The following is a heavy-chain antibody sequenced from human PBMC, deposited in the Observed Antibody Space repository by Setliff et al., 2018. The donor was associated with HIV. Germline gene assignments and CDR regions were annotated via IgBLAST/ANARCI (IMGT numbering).Heavy chain of an antibody. V-gene: IGHV4-31*03. J-gene: IGHJ4*02. CDR1: GDSISGAGFY. D-gene: IGHD3-22*01. Sequence: SETLSLTCTVSGDSISGAGFYWTWIRQLPGKGLEWIGSIYYSGGTYYNPSLKSRVTISLGTSRWQFSLTLNSVSAADTAVYFCAREAMYYYDTSGHPQGFDYWGQGTLVTV. CDR2: IYYSGGT. CDR3: AREAMYYYDTSGHPQGFDY.